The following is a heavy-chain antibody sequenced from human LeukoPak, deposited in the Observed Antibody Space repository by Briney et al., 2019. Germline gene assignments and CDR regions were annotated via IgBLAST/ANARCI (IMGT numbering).Heavy chain of an antibody. CDR1: GFSVSSND. V-gene: IGHV3-53*01. D-gene: IGHD3-16*01. J-gene: IGHJ4*02. CDR2: IYTGDST. CDR3: ARDRVLHYFDY. Sequence: GGSLRLSCAASGFSVSSNDMSWVRQAPGKGLEWVSLIYTGDSTYYADSVKGRFTISRDNSKNTLYLQMTSLRADDTAVYYCARDRVLHYFDYWGQGALVTVSS.